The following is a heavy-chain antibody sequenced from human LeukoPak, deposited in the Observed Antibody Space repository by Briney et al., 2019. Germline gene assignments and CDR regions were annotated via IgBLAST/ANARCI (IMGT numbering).Heavy chain of an antibody. CDR3: ARTTVTPYGMDV. D-gene: IGHD4-17*01. CDR1: GGSISSSSYY. Sequence: SETLSLTCTVSGGSISSSSYYWGWIRQPPGKGLEWIGSIYYSGSTYYNPSLKSRVTISVDTSKNQFSLKLSSVTAADTAVYYCARTTVTPYGMDVWGQGTLVTVSS. CDR2: IYYSGST. V-gene: IGHV4-39*01. J-gene: IGHJ6*02.